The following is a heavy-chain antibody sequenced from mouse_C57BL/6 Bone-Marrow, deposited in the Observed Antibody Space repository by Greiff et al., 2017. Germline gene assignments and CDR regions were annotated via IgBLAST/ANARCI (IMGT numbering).Heavy chain of an antibody. CDR3: ARSGDYDGGFAY. V-gene: IGHV1-64*01. CDR2: IHPNSGST. J-gene: IGHJ3*01. CDR1: GYTFTSYW. Sequence: QVQLQQSGAELVKPGASVKLSCKASGYTFTSYWMHWVKQRPGQGLEWIGMIHPNSGSTNYNEKFKSKATLTVDKSSSTAYMQLSSLTSEDSAVYYCARSGDYDGGFAYWGQGTLVTVSA. D-gene: IGHD2-4*01.